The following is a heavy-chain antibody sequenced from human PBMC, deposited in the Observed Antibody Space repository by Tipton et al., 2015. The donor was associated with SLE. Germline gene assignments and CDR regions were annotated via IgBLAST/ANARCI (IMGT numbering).Heavy chain of an antibody. D-gene: IGHD4-17*01. CDR2: IYATGIT. J-gene: IGHJ4*02. Sequence: TLSLTCTVSGFSFSSYYWSWIRQPPGKGLEWIGHIYATGITNYNPSLKSRVTISVDTSKNQFSLKLSSVTAADTAVYYCARDKNGDYYDYWGQGTLVTVPS. V-gene: IGHV4-4*08. CDR3: ARDKNGDYYDY. CDR1: GFSFSSYY.